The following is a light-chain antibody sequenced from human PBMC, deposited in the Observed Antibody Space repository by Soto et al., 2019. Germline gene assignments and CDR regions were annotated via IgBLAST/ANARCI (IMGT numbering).Light chain of an antibody. CDR3: QQYGSSSYT. CDR1: QSVSSSY. V-gene: IGKV3-20*01. CDR2: GAF. J-gene: IGKJ2*01. Sequence: EIVLTQSPGTLSLSPGERATLSCRASQSVSSSYLAWYQQKPGQAPRLLIYGAFSRATGIPDRFSGSGSGTDFTLTISRLEPEDFALYYCQQYGSSSYTFGPGTKLEIK.